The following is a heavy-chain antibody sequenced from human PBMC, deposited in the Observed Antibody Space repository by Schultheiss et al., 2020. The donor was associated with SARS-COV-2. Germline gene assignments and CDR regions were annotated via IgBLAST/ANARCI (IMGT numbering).Heavy chain of an antibody. J-gene: IGHJ6*02. CDR2: IWYDGSNK. V-gene: IGHV3-33*03. CDR1: GFTFSSYG. CDR3: TKDGQPGYGMDV. Sequence: GESLKISCAASGFTFSSYGMHWVRQAPGKGLEWVAVIWYDGSNKYYADSVKGRFTISRDNPKNTLSLQMNSLRAEDTAVYYCTKDGQPGYGMDVWGQGTTVTVS. D-gene: IGHD3-10*01.